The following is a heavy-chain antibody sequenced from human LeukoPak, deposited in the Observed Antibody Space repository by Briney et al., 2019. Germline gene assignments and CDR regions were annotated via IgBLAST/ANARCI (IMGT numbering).Heavy chain of an antibody. Sequence: PGGSLRLSCAASGFTFDDYGMSWIRQPPGKGLEWIGSIYYSGSTYYNPSLKSRVTISVDTSKNQFSLKLSSVTAADTAVYYCAREYSTGTFDYWGQGTLVTVSS. V-gene: IGHV4-39*07. J-gene: IGHJ4*02. CDR3: AREYSTGTFDY. CDR2: IYYSGST. D-gene: IGHD6-25*01. CDR1: GFTFDDYG.